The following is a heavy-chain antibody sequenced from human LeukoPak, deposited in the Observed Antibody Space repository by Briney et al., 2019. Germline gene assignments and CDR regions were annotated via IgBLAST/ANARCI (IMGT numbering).Heavy chain of an antibody. CDR1: GYTFTSYD. J-gene: IGHJ3*02. Sequence: ASVKVSCKASGYTFTSYDINWVRQATGQGLEWMGWMNPNSGNTGYAQKFQGRVTMTRNTSISTAYMELSSLRSEDTAVYYCARVPLNHYDFWSGYYTRDAFDIWGQGTMVTVSS. CDR2: MNPNSGNT. V-gene: IGHV1-8*01. D-gene: IGHD3-3*01. CDR3: ARVPLNHYDFWSGYYTRDAFDI.